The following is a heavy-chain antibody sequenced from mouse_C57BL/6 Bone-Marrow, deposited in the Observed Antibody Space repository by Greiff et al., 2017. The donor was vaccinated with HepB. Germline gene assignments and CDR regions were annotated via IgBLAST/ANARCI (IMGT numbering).Heavy chain of an antibody. CDR3: TLITTVVDYFDY. CDR1: GFNIKDDY. D-gene: IGHD1-1*01. CDR2: IDPENGDT. Sequence: EVKLQESGAELVRPGASVKLSCTASGFNIKDDYMHWVKQRPEQGLEWIGWIDPENGDTEYASKFQGKATITADTSSNTAYLQLSSLTSEDTAVYYCTLITTVVDYFDYWGQGTTLTVSS. V-gene: IGHV14-4*01. J-gene: IGHJ2*01.